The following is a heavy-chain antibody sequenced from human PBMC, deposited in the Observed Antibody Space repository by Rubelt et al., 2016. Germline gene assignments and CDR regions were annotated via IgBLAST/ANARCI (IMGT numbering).Heavy chain of an antibody. Sequence: QVQLQESGPGLVKPSETLSLTCTVSGGSISSSSYYWGWIRQPPGKGLEWIGSIYYSGSTYYNPSLKSRVTISVDTSKNQFSLKLSSVTAADTAVYYCASSTRIAPDGDWGQGTLVTVSS. CDR3: ASSTRIAPDGD. CDR2: IYYSGST. V-gene: IGHV4-39*01. D-gene: IGHD1-1*01. J-gene: IGHJ4*02. CDR1: GGSISSSSYY.